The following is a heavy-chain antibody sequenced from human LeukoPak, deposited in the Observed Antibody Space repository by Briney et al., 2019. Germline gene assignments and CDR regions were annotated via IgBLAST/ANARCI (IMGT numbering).Heavy chain of an antibody. CDR3: TTHPRGAIRY. J-gene: IGHJ4*02. Sequence: GGPLRLSCAASGFTFSNAWMSWVRQAPGKGLEWVGHIKSKTDGGTTDYAAPVKGRFTISRDDSKNTLYLQMNSLKTEDTAVYYCTTHPRGAIRYWGQGTLVTVSS. CDR2: IKSKTDGGTT. V-gene: IGHV3-15*01. CDR1: GFTFSNAW. D-gene: IGHD2-21*01.